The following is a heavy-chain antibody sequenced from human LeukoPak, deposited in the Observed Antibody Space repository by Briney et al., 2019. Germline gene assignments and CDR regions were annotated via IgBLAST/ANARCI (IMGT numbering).Heavy chain of an antibody. CDR1: GGSFSAYY. V-gene: IGHV4-34*11. Sequence: PSETLSLTCGVYGGSFSAYYWSWVRQPPGKGLDWIGYLSDSGSTNNNPSLKSRVSISVDTSRNQFSLNLRSVTAADTAVYYCARLFRGFRYYFDYWGQGALVTVSS. J-gene: IGHJ4*02. CDR3: ARLFRGFRYYFDY. D-gene: IGHD3-16*01. CDR2: LSDSGST.